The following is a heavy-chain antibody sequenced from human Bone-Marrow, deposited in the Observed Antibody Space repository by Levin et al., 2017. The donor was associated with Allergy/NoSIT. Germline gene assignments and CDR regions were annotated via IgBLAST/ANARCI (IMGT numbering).Heavy chain of an antibody. V-gene: IGHV3-30*03. CDR3: ARDGDRSSWGDLDY. CDR2: ISYDGSHI. Sequence: GESLKISCEASGFIFSNYGMNWVRQAPGKGLEWVAVISYDGSHIYYADSVKGRFMISRDNSRNTMSLQMTSLRADDTALYYCARDGDRSSWGDLDYWGQGTLVTVSS. D-gene: IGHD6-13*01. CDR1: GFIFSNYG. J-gene: IGHJ4*02.